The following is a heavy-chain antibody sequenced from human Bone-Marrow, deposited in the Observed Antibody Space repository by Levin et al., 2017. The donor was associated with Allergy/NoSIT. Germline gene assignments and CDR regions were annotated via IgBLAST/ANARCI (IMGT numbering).Heavy chain of an antibody. CDR2: ISYDGSNK. D-gene: IGHD2-2*03. CDR3: AREAPSLGYCSSTSCYSSYSYGYLKEGIDY. J-gene: IGHJ4*02. V-gene: IGHV3-30-3*01. Sequence: GESLKISCAASGFTFSSYAMHWVRQAPGKGLEWVAVISYDGSNKYYADSVKGRFTISRDNSKNTLYLQMNSLRAEDTAVYYCAREAPSLGYCSSTSCYSSYSYGYLKEGIDYWGQGTLVTVSS. CDR1: GFTFSSYA.